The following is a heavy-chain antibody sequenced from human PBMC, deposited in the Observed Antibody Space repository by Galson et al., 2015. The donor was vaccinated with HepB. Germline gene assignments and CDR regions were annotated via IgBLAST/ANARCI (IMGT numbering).Heavy chain of an antibody. J-gene: IGHJ1*01. V-gene: IGHV4-34*01. CDR2: INHSGST. CDR1: GGSFSGYY. Sequence: SETLSLTCAVYGGSFSGYYWSWIRQPPGKGLEWIGEINHSGSTNYNPSLKSRVTISVDTSKNQFSLKLSSVTAADTAVYYCAREGNYYDSSGYYPFGRYFQHWGQGTLVTVSS. CDR3: AREGNYYDSSGYYPFGRYFQH. D-gene: IGHD3-22*01.